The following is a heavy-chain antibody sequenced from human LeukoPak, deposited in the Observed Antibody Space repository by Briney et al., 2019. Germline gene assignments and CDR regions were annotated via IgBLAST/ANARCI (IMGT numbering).Heavy chain of an antibody. V-gene: IGHV3-23*01. Sequence: PGGSLRLSCAASGFTFTNYAMTWVRQAPGKGLEWVSPISGREGSTHYADSVKGRFTIYRDNSKNTLYLQLDSLRAEDTARYYCTKGSWEEYWGRGTLVSVSS. CDR3: TKGSWEEY. CDR2: ISGREGST. J-gene: IGHJ4*02. CDR1: GFTFTNYA. D-gene: IGHD1-26*01.